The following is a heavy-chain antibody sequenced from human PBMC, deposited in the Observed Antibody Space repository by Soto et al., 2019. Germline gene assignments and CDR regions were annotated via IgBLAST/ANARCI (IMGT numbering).Heavy chain of an antibody. CDR2: ISYDGSNK. J-gene: IGHJ4*02. D-gene: IGHD2-2*02. Sequence: PGGSLRLSCAASGFTFSSYGMHWVRQAPGKGLEWVAVISYDGSNKYYADSVKGRFTISRDNSKNTLYLQMNSLRAEDMAVYYCAKDAGGQYQLLDHFDYWGQGTLVTVSS. CDR1: GFTFSSYG. CDR3: AKDAGGQYQLLDHFDY. V-gene: IGHV3-30*18.